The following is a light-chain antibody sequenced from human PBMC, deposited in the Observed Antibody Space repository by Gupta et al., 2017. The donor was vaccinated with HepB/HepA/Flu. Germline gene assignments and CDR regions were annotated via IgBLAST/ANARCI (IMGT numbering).Light chain of an antibody. Sequence: DIEMTQSPLSLTVTPGEPASISCRSSQSLLHSNGYNYLDWYLQKPGQSPQLLIYLGSNRASGVPDRFSGSGSGTDFTLKIIRVKAEDVDVYYCIQSLQTTITFGQGTRLEIK. J-gene: IGKJ5*01. V-gene: IGKV2-28*01. CDR3: IQSLQTTIT. CDR1: QSLLHSNGYNY. CDR2: LGS.